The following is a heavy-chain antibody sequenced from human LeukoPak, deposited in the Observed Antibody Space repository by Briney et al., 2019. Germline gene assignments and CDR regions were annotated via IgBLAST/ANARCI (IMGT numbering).Heavy chain of an antibody. CDR1: GYTFTSYG. CDR2: ISAYNGNT. D-gene: IGHD5-18*01. V-gene: IGHV1-18*01. CDR3: ARRGGSYGCPYYYYMDV. J-gene: IGHJ6*03. Sequence: ASVKVSCKASGYTFTSYGISWVRQAPGQGLEWMGWISAYNGNTNYAQKLQGRVTMTTDTSTSTAYMELRSLRSDDTAVYYCARRGGSYGCPYYYYMDVWGKGTTVTISS.